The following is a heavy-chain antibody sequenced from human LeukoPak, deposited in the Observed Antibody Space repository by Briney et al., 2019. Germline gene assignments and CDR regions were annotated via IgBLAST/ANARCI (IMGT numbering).Heavy chain of an antibody. V-gene: IGHV3-23*01. Sequence: GGSLRLSCAACRFTFSILDMSWVRQAPGKGLEWLSAISGNGGRTYYADSVKGRFTISRDNSKNTLYLQMNSLRAEDTAVYYCARDESQRIAADNYWGQRTLVTISS. J-gene: IGHJ4*02. CDR1: RFTFSILD. CDR2: ISGNGGRT. CDR3: ARDESQRIAADNY. D-gene: IGHD6-25*01.